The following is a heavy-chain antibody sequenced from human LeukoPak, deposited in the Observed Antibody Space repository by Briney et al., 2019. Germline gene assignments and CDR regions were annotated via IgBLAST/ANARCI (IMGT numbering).Heavy chain of an antibody. CDR1: GFTFSSYA. CDR2: ISGSGGDT. Sequence: GGSLRLSCAATGFTFSSYAMIWVRQAPGKGLEWVSAISGSGGDTYYADSVKGRFTIFRDNSKNTVYLRMNSLRAEDTAVYYCAKDPWGSRGYFDYWGQGTLVTVSS. D-gene: IGHD7-27*01. CDR3: AKDPWGSRGYFDY. J-gene: IGHJ4*02. V-gene: IGHV3-23*01.